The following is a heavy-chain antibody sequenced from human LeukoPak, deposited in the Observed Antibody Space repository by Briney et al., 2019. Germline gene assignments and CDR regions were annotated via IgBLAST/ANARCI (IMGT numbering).Heavy chain of an antibody. Sequence: ETLSLTCTVSGYSINSGYYWGWIRQPPGKRLEWIGSIHYSGNTYHNPTLKSRVAISVDTSKNQFSLNLTSVTAADAAVYYCGAWAAAGTGYWGQGTLVTVSS. J-gene: IGHJ4*02. CDR3: GAWAAAGTGY. V-gene: IGHV4-38-2*02. CDR2: IHYSGNT. D-gene: IGHD6-13*01. CDR1: GYSINSGYY.